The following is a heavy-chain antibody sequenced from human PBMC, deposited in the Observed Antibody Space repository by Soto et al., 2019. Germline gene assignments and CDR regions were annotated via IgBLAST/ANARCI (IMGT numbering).Heavy chain of an antibody. CDR3: AREARAYYDILTFDY. J-gene: IGHJ4*02. V-gene: IGHV3-21*01. CDR2: ISSSSSYI. D-gene: IGHD3-9*01. CDR1: GFPFSSYS. Sequence: PGGSLRLSCAVSGFPFSSYSMNWVRQSPGKGLEWVSSISSSSSYIYYADSVKGRFTISRDNAKNSLYLQMNSLRAEDTAVYYCAREARAYYDILTFDYWGQGTLVTVSS.